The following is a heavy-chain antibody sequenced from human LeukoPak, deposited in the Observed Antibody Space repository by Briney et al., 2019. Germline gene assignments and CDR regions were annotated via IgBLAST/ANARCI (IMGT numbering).Heavy chain of an antibody. J-gene: IGHJ4*02. CDR3: ARQGGGYCSSTSCLYYFDY. CDR1: GYSFTSYW. V-gene: IGHV5-10-1*01. CDR2: IDPSDSYT. D-gene: IGHD2-2*03. Sequence: GASLKISCKGSGYSFTSYWISRVRQMPGKGLEWMGRIDPSDSYTNYSPSFQGHVTISADKSISTAYLQWSSLKASDTAMYYCARQGGGYCSSTSCLYYFDYWGQGTLVTVSS.